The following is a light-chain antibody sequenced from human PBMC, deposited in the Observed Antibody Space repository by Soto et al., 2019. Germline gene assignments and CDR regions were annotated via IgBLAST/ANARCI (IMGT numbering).Light chain of an antibody. CDR3: QQYSNWWA. J-gene: IGKJ1*01. Sequence: EIVMTQSPATLSVSPGERATLSCRASQSIGGSLAWYQQKPGQAPSLLIYGASNRATGVPARFSGSGSGTDFTLTISSLQSEDFAGYYCQQYSNWWAFGQGTKVEIK. V-gene: IGKV3-15*01. CDR1: QSIGGS. CDR2: GAS.